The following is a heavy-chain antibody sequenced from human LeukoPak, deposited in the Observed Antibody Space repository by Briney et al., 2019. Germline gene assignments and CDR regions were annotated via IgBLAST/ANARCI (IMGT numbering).Heavy chain of an antibody. J-gene: IGHJ4*02. CDR1: GFTLSSYW. D-gene: IGHD3-10*01. V-gene: IGHV3-7*01. Sequence: GGSLRLSCAASGFTLSSYWMSWVRQAPGKGLEWVANIKQDGSEKYYVDSVKGRFTISRDNAKNSLYLQMNSLRAEDTAVYYCARFDYYGSGRGYWGQGTLVTVSS. CDR2: IKQDGSEK. CDR3: ARFDYYGSGRGY.